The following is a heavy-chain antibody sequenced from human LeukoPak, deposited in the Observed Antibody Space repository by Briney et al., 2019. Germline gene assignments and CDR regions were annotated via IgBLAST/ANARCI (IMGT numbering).Heavy chain of an antibody. V-gene: IGHV3-48*01. D-gene: IGHD6-19*01. CDR2: ISSSSSTI. J-gene: IGHJ3*02. CDR3: ASGYSSGWARLGAFDI. Sequence: GGSLRLSCAASGFTFSSYSMNWVRQAPGKGLEWVSYISSSSSTIYYADSVKGRFTISRDNAKNSLYLQMNSLRAEDTAVYYCASGYSSGWARLGAFDIWGQGTMVTVSS. CDR1: GFTFSSYS.